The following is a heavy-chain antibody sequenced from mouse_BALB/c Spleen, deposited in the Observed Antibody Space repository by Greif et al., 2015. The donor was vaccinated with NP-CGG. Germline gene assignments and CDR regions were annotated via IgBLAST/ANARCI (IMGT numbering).Heavy chain of an antibody. Sequence: DVMLVESGGGLVQPGGSLRLSCATSGFTFTDYYMSWVRQPPGKALEWLGFIRNKANGYTTEYSASVKGRFTISRDNSQSILYLQMNTLIAEDSATYYCARDGNYVYWGQGTTLTVSS. CDR1: GFTFTDYY. D-gene: IGHD2-1*01. V-gene: IGHV7-3*02. CDR2: IRNKANGYTT. CDR3: ARDGNYVY. J-gene: IGHJ2*01.